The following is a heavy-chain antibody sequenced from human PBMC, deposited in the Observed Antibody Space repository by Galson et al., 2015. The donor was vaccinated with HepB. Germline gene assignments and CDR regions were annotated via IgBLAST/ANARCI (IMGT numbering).Heavy chain of an antibody. D-gene: IGHD3-3*01. J-gene: IGHJ5*02. CDR1: GGSISSSSFH. CDR3: ARHNIHDFWSGQYNWFDP. CDR2: IYYSGST. V-gene: IGHV4-39*01. Sequence: SETLSLTCTVSGGSISSSSFHWGWLRQPPGKGLEWIGSIYYSGSTYYSPSFKSRVTISVDTSKNHFSLNLSSVTAADTAVYHCARHNIHDFWSGQYNWFDPWGQGTLVTVSS.